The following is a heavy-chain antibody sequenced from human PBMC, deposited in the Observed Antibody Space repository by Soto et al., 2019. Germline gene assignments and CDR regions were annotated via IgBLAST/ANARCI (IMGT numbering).Heavy chain of an antibody. CDR2: ISAYNGNT. CDR1: GYAFSSYG. V-gene: IGHV1-18*01. J-gene: IGHJ4*02. Sequence: ASVNVSWKAAGYAFSSYGISWGRQAPGQGLEWMGWISAYNGNTNYAQKLQGRVTMTTDTSTSTAYMELRSLRSDDTAVYYCARDHRGEYDFWSGYFDYWGQGTLVTVSS. D-gene: IGHD3-3*01. CDR3: ARDHRGEYDFWSGYFDY.